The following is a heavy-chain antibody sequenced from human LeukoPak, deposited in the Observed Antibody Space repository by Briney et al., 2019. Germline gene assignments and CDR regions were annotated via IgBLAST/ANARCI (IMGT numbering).Heavy chain of an antibody. D-gene: IGHD1-26*01. Sequence: GGSLRLSCAASGFTVSDIYMTWVRQAPGKGLKWVSVIYSAGSTYYADSVKGRFTISKDNSKNTLYLQMNSLRAEDTAVYYCAKGEAIVGASFDFWGQGTLVTVSS. CDR2: IYSAGST. CDR1: GFTVSDIY. J-gene: IGHJ4*02. V-gene: IGHV3-53*01. CDR3: AKGEAIVGASFDF.